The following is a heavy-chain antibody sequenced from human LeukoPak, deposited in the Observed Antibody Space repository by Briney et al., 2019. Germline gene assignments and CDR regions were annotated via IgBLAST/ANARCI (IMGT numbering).Heavy chain of an antibody. CDR2: IYYSGST. CDR3: ASQARLRYFDWLLSQFDY. D-gene: IGHD3-9*01. Sequence: SETLSLTCTVSGGSISSSSYYWGWIRQPPGKGLEWIGRIYYSGSTYYNPSLKSRVTISVDTSKNQFSLKLSSVTAADTAVYYCASQARLRYFDWLLSQFDYWGQGTLVTVSS. CDR1: GGSISSSSYY. V-gene: IGHV4-39*01. J-gene: IGHJ4*02.